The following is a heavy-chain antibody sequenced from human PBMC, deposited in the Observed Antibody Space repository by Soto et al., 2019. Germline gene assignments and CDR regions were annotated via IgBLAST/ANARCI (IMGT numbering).Heavy chain of an antibody. D-gene: IGHD2-21*01. V-gene: IGHV3-30*18. CDR2: ISYDGSDT. CDR3: AKDQGVVPPGIIDYYLGIDV. J-gene: IGHJ6*01. CDR1: GLPFNRAV. Sequence: VGFWCPHCGLPFNRAVLHGAPTLESKGPEWLAVISYDGSDTYYGDSAKGRFIISRDSSKNTLYLQMSSLRAEDTAVYFWAKDQGVVPPGIIDYYLGIDVWAQGNTFTVSS.